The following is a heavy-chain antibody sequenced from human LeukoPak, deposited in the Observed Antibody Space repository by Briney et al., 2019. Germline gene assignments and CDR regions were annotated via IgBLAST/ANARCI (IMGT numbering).Heavy chain of an antibody. CDR3: ARDPSGYNTAFDI. V-gene: IGHV3-21*01. D-gene: IGHD5-24*01. J-gene: IGHJ3*02. Sequence: PGGSLRLSCAASGFIFSAYSMNWVHQAPGKGLEWVSSVSTSSTHTHYADSVKGRFTISRDNAKNSLYLQMSSLRAEDTAVYYCARDPSGYNTAFDIWGQGTMVTVSS. CDR2: VSTSSTHT. CDR1: GFIFSAYS.